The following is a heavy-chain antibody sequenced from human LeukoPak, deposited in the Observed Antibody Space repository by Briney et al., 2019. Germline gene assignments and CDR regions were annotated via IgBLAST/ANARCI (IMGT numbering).Heavy chain of an antibody. CDR3: AKGTSPYYYGMDV. CDR2: IRGSGGST. CDR1: GFTFSSYA. D-gene: IGHD1-7*01. J-gene: IGHJ6*02. V-gene: IGHV3-23*01. Sequence: GGSLRLSCATSGFTFSSYAMSWVRQAPGKGLEWVSAIRGSGGSTYYADSVKGRFTISRDNSKNTLYLQMNSLRAGDTAVYYCAKGTSPYYYGMDVWGQGTTVTVSS.